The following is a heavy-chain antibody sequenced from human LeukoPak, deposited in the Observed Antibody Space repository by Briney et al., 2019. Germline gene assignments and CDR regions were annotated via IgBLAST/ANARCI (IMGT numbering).Heavy chain of an antibody. D-gene: IGHD4-23*01. CDR1: GLTFGDYA. J-gene: IGHJ4*02. CDR2: IRSKAYGGTT. CDR3: TRELRWYFDY. V-gene: IGHV3-49*04. Sequence: PGGSLRLSCTASGLTFGDYAMSWVRQAPGKGLKWVGFIRSKAYGGTTEYAASVKGRFTISRDDSKSIAYLQMNSLKTEDTAVYYCTRELRWYFDYWGQGTLLTVSS.